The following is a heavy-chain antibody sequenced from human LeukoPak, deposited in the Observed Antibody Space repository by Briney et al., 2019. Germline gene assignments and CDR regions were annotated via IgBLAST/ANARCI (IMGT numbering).Heavy chain of an antibody. Sequence: PGGSLRLSCAASGFTFSSYEMNWVRQAPGKGLEWVSYISSSGSTIYYADSVKGRFTISRGNAKNSLYLQMNSLRAEDTAVHYCARHMLRYFDWLSPFDYWGQGTLVTVSS. CDR2: ISSSGSTI. CDR3: ARHMLRYFDWLSPFDY. J-gene: IGHJ4*02. CDR1: GFTFSSYE. D-gene: IGHD3-9*01. V-gene: IGHV3-48*03.